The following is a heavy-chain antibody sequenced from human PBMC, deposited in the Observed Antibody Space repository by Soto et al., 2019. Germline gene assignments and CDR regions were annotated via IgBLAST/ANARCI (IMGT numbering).Heavy chain of an antibody. CDR3: ARGYYYDSSGYPFYFDY. D-gene: IGHD3-22*01. J-gene: IGHJ4*02. CDR2: INPNSGGT. Sequence: QVQLVQSGAEVKQPGASVKVSCKASGYTFTGYYMHWVRQAPGQGLEWMGWINPNSGGTNYAQKFQGRVTMTRDTSISTAYMELSRLRSDDTAVYYCARGYYYDSSGYPFYFDYWGQGTLVTVSS. V-gene: IGHV1-2*02. CDR1: GYTFTGYY.